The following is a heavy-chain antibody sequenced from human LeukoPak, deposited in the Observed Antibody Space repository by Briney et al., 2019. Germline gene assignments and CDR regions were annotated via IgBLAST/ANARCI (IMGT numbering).Heavy chain of an antibody. D-gene: IGHD2-15*01. CDR2: VYSSGTT. CDR3: ARVVVVAATWFDP. J-gene: IGHJ5*02. Sequence: SETLSLTCAVSGDSIITESYSWSWIRQPPGKGLEWIAYVYSSGTTFYNPSLKSRVSISVDTSKNQFSLKMNSVTAADTAVYYCARVVVVAATWFDPWGQGTLVTVSS. CDR1: GDSIITESYS. V-gene: IGHV4-30-4*07.